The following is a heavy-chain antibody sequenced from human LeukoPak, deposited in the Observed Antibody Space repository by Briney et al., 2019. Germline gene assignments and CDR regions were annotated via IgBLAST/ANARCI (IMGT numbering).Heavy chain of an antibody. CDR3: ASSDYRWFDP. D-gene: IGHD4-17*01. Sequence: SETLSLTCAVYGGSFSGYYWSWIRQPPGKGLEWIGEINHSGSTNYNPSLKSRVTISVDTSKNQFSLKLSSVTAADTAVYYCASSDYRWFDPWGQGTLVTVSS. CDR2: INHSGST. J-gene: IGHJ5*02. V-gene: IGHV4-34*01. CDR1: GGSFSGYY.